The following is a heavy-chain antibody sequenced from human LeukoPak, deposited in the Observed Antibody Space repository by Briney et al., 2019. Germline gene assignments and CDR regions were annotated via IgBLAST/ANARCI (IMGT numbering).Heavy chain of an antibody. Sequence: GGSLRLSCAASGFTFSSYAMSWVRQAPGKGLEWVSAISGSGGSTYYADSVKGRFTISRDNSKNTLYLQMNSLRAEDTAVYYCAKLYRYCSSTSCPNAFDIWGRGTMVTVSP. V-gene: IGHV3-23*01. CDR2: ISGSGGST. J-gene: IGHJ3*02. CDR1: GFTFSSYA. D-gene: IGHD2-2*01. CDR3: AKLYRYCSSTSCPNAFDI.